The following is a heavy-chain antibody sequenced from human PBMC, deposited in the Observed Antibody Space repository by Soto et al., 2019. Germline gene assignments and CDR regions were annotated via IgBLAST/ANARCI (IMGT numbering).Heavy chain of an antibody. CDR2: ISGGGSYI. CDR3: ARDSDCHSTSCFFPPHV. Sequence: LRLSCTASGFTFSDENMSWVRQVPGEGLEWVSGISGGGSYIFYADSVQGRFSISRDNAKNSLFLEMNSLRVEDTAVYYCARDSDCHSTSCFFPPHVWGQGTTVTVSS. CDR1: GFTFSDEN. D-gene: IGHD2-2*01. V-gene: IGHV3-21*06. J-gene: IGHJ6*02.